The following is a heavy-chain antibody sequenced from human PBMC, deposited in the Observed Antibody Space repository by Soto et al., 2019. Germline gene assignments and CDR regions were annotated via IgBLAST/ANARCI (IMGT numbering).Heavy chain of an antibody. CDR2: VSWNSGNI. CDR1: GLTLGDSA. D-gene: IGHD2-21*01. CDR3: AKTRDLGKCGECPDNVPFDP. Sequence: GRSVSLSYAASGLTLGDSAIHCVRLSPGQGLAWVSGVSWNSGNIAYADSVRGRFTISRDNAKNSVHLQMNSLRGDDTALYYCAKTRDLGKCGECPDNVPFDPWGQGTLVTFSS. V-gene: IGHV3-9*01. J-gene: IGHJ5*02.